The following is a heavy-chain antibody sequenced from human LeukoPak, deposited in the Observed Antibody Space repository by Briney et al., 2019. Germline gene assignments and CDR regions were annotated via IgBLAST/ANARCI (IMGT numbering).Heavy chain of an antibody. CDR2: INSDGSST. CDR3: ARGLRILYYFDY. D-gene: IGHD2-21*01. CDR1: GFTFSNYW. V-gene: IGHV3-74*01. Sequence: QTGGSLRLSCAASGFTFSNYWMHWVRQAPGKGLVWVSRINSDGSSTSYADSVKGRFTISRDNAKNTLYLQMNSLRAEDTAVYYCARGLRILYYFDYWGQGTLVTVSS. J-gene: IGHJ4*02.